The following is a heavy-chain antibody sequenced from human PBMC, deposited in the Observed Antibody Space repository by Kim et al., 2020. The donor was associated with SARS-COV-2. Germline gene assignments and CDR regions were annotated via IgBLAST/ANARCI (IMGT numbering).Heavy chain of an antibody. V-gene: IGHV4-59*13. CDR3: ARVLGIYYYGSGSQTNNWFDP. D-gene: IGHD3-10*01. CDR1: GGSISSYY. Sequence: SETLSLTCTVSGGSISSYYWSWIRQPPGKGLEWIGYIYYSGSTNYNPSLKSRVTISVDTSKNQFSLKLSSVTAADTAVYYCARVLGIYYYGSGSQTNNWFDPWGQGTLVTVSS. J-gene: IGHJ5*02. CDR2: IYYSGST.